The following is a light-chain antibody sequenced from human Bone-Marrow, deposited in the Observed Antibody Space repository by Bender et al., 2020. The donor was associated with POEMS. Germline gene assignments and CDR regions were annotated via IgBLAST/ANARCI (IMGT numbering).Light chain of an antibody. CDR2: DVT. CDR1: SSDVGRYNY. J-gene: IGLJ3*02. V-gene: IGLV2-11*01. CDR3: SSYRTDSSWV. Sequence: QSALTQPRSVSGSPGQSVTISCTGTSSDVGRYNYVSWYQHYPGRAPQFIIYDVTNRPSGVSNRFSGSKSGNTASLTISGLQAEDEADYYCSSYRTDSSWVFGGGTKVTVL.